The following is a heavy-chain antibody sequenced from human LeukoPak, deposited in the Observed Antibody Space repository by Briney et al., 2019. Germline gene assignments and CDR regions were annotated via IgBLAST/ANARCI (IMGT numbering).Heavy chain of an antibody. J-gene: IGHJ1*01. V-gene: IGHV4-30-4*01. CDR3: ARVRIAAAALYFQH. CDR1: GGSISSGDYY. Sequence: SETLSLTCTVSGGSISSGDYYWSWIRQPPGKGLEWIGYIYYSGSTYDNPSLKSRVTISVDTSKNQFSLKLSSVTAADTAVYYCARVRIAAAALYFQHWGQGTLVTVSS. D-gene: IGHD6-13*01. CDR2: IYYSGST.